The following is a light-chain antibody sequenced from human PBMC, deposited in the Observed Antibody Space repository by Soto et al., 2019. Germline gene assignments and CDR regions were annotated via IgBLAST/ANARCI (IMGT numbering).Light chain of an antibody. CDR3: HQYYSTPPT. J-gene: IGKJ3*01. CDR2: WAS. V-gene: IGKV4-1*01. Sequence: DIVMTQSPDSLAVSLGERATINCKSSQSVLYSSNNKNYLAWYQQKPGQPPKLLIYWASTRESGVPDRFSGSGSGTDFTLTISSLQAEDVAVYYCHQYYSTPPTFGPGTKVDMK. CDR1: QSVLYSSNNKNY.